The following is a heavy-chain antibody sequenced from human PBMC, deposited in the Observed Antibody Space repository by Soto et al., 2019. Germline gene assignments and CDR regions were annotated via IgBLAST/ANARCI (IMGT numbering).Heavy chain of an antibody. Sequence: VAPVKVSCKASGYTFTSYAMHWVRQAPGQRLEWMGWINAGNGNTKYSQKFQGRVTITRDTSASTAYMELSSLRSEDTAVYYCARDAYSSGWYHYWGQGTLVTVSS. CDR2: INAGNGNT. D-gene: IGHD6-19*01. CDR1: GYTFTSYA. V-gene: IGHV1-3*01. J-gene: IGHJ4*02. CDR3: ARDAYSSGWYHY.